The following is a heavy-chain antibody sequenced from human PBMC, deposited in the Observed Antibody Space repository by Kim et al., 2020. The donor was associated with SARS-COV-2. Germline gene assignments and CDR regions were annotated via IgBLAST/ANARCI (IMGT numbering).Heavy chain of an antibody. CDR2: INTYNGNT. J-gene: IGHJ4*01. V-gene: IGHV1-18*01. CDR3: ARLRGDCGNDGGYDY. Sequence: ASVKVSCKASGYTFTRHGITWVRQAPGQGLEWMGWINTYNGNTNYARQLRGRVTMTTDTSTSTAYMELRSLRSDDTAVYYCARLRGDCGNDGGYDYWGQGTLVTVSS. CDR1: GYTFTRHG. D-gene: IGHD5-12*01.